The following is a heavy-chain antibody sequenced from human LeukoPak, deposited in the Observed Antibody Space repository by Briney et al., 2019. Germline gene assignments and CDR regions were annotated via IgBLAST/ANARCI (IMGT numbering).Heavy chain of an antibody. CDR3: AKDRGTSLCDAFDI. Sequence: GGSLRLSYAVSGFTFNNAWMNWVRQAPGKGLEWVGRIKSKTDGGTTDYAAPVKVRFTISRHDSKDTLYLQMNSLRAEDTAIYYCAKDRGTSLCDAFDIWGQGTMVTVSS. CDR2: IKSKTDGGTT. V-gene: IGHV3-15*01. D-gene: IGHD6-25*01. CDR1: GFTFNNAW. J-gene: IGHJ3*02.